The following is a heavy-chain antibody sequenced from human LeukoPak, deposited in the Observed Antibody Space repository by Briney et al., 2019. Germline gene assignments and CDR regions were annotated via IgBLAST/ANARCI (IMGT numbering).Heavy chain of an antibody. Sequence: GGSLRLSCAASGFTFSSYWMHWVRQAPGKGLVWVSRINSDGSSTSYADSVKGRFTISRDNAKNTLYLQMNSLRAEDTAVYYCARAFIAARPYSNYYYMDVWGKGTTVTVSS. CDR3: ARAFIAARPYSNYYYMDV. CDR1: GFTFSSYW. J-gene: IGHJ6*03. CDR2: INSDGSST. D-gene: IGHD6-6*01. V-gene: IGHV3-74*01.